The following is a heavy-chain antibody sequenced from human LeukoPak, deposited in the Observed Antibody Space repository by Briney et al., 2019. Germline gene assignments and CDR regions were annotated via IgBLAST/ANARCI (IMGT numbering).Heavy chain of an antibody. D-gene: IGHD4/OR15-4a*01. CDR2: INPNSGGT. CDR3: ARPLLWWPQVGYFDY. Sequence: AASVKVSCKASGYTFTGYYMHWVRQAPGQGVEWMGWINPNSGGTNYAQKFQGRVTMTRDTSISTAYMELSRLRSDDTAVYYCARPLLWWPQVGYFDYWGQGTLVTVSS. CDR1: GYTFTGYY. J-gene: IGHJ4*02. V-gene: IGHV1-2*02.